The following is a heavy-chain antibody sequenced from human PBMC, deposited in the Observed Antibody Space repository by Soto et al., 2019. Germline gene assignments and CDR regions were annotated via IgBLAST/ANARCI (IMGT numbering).Heavy chain of an antibody. J-gene: IGHJ6*02. CDR2: ISYDGSNK. D-gene: IGHD1-26*01. CDR1: GFTFSSYG. Sequence: QVQLVESGGGVVQPGRSLRLSCAVSGFTFSSYGMHWVRQAPGKGLEWVAVISYDGSNKYYADSVKGRFTISRDNSKNTLYLQMNSLRAEDTAVYYCAKDVVVGATTGLVDYYYYYGMDVWGQGTTVTVSS. CDR3: AKDVVVGATTGLVDYYYYYGMDV. V-gene: IGHV3-30*18.